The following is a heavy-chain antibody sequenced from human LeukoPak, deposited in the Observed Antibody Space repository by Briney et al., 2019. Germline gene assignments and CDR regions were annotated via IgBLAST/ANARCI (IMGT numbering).Heavy chain of an antibody. D-gene: IGHD6-13*01. CDR3: ARESYSSSWSPDY. V-gene: IGHV3-23*01. J-gene: IGHJ4*02. CDR1: GFSFSSYA. CDR2: ISSSGGST. Sequence: PGGSLRLSCAASGFSFSSYAMSWVRQAPGKGLEWVSTISSSGGSTYYADSVKGRFTISRDNSKNTLYLQMNSLRADDTAVYYCARESYSSSWSPDYWGQGTLVTVSS.